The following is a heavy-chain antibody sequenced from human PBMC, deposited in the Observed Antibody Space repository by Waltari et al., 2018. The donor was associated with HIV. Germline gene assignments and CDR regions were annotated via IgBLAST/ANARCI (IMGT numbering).Heavy chain of an antibody. CDR1: GGSFSASS. CDR3: ARGSPTLQFYDDFSGSLDAFDV. V-gene: IGHV4-34*01. D-gene: IGHD3-22*01. Sequence: QVQLQQWGAGLLKPSETLSLTCAVSGGSFSASSWSWIRQPPGKDREWIGESKRVGKIYQIPSHKSGRTIAVDPSNHQFSRKKTSRTASDAAVYYFARGSPTLQFYDDFSGSLDAFDVWGHGTMVTVSS. CDR2: SKRVGKI. J-gene: IGHJ3*01.